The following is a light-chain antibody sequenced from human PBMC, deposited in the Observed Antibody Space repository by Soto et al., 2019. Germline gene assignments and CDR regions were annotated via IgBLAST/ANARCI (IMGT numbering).Light chain of an antibody. CDR2: KDE. Sequence: SCELAQPPSVSVSPGQTARITCSGDVLAKKFVRWFQQKPGQAPVLVIYKDEERPSEIPDRFSGSSSGTTVTLTIRGAQVDDEADYYCYSAADNTRVFGGGTKLTVL. CDR1: VLAKKF. V-gene: IGLV3-27*01. CDR3: YSAADNTRV. J-gene: IGLJ2*01.